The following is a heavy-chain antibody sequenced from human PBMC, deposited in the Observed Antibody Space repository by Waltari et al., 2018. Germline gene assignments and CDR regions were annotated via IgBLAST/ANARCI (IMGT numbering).Heavy chain of an antibody. J-gene: IGHJ4*02. D-gene: IGHD3-10*01. CDR1: GFTFGSSG. CDR2: ISYDGSNK. Sequence: QVHLVESGGGVVQPGRSLSPPCAASGFTFGSSGMHWRRPAPGKGLEWVALISYDGSNKYYADSVKGRFTISRDNSKNTLYLQMSSLRAEDTAVYYCAKVSGSIRDRRGSPPGDYWGQGTLVTVSS. CDR3: AKVSGSIRDRRGSPPGDY. V-gene: IGHV3-30*18.